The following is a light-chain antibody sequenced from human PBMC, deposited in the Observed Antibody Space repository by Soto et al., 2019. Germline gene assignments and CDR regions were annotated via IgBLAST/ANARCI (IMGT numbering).Light chain of an antibody. CDR2: AAS. Sequence: IQLTQSPSSLSASVGDRVTITCRASQSISSYLNWYQQKPGKAPKLLIYAASSLQSGVPSRFSGSGSGTDFTLTISSLQPEDFATYYCQQSYSTPPGFGQGTRLEIK. CDR3: QQSYSTPPG. CDR1: QSISSY. J-gene: IGKJ5*01. V-gene: IGKV1-39*01.